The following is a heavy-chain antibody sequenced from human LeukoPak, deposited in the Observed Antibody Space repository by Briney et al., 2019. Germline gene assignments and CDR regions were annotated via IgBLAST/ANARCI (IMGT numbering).Heavy chain of an antibody. J-gene: IGHJ3*02. CDR2: IHADSGNT. Sequence: ASVKVSCKTSGYTFTTCAVHWVRQAPGQRLEWMGWIHADSGNTKYSQKLQGRVAIARDTSASTIYMELTSLKIEDTAVYFCTIGLAGDWDAFDIWGLGTMVTVSS. V-gene: IGHV1-3*01. CDR1: GYTFTTCA. D-gene: IGHD6-19*01. CDR3: TIGLAGDWDAFDI.